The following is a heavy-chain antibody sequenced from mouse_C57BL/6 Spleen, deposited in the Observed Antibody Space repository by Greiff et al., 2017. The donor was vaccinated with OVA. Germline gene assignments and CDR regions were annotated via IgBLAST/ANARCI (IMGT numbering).Heavy chain of an antibody. CDR3: TRYDYDGEGYYFDY. CDR2: IDPETGGT. J-gene: IGHJ2*01. V-gene: IGHV1-15*01. CDR1: GYTFTDYE. Sequence: VQLQQSGAELVRPGASVTLSCKASGYTFTDYEMHWVKQTPVHGLEWIGAIDPETGGTAYNQKFKGKAILTADKSSSTAYMELRSLTSEDSAVYYCTRYDYDGEGYYFDYWGQGTTLTVSS. D-gene: IGHD2-4*01.